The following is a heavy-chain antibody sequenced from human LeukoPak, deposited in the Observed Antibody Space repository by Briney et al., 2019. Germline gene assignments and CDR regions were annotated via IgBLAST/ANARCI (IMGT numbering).Heavy chain of an antibody. D-gene: IGHD2/OR15-2a*01. Sequence: GGSLRLSCAVSGFTFTSYTMNWVRQAPGKGLEWVSSITGDGASIYYAGPVRGRFTISRDNAKELVFLQLNSLRAEDTAVYYCAKDTFYGTALAWFDTWGQGTLVTVSS. V-gene: IGHV3-21*01. CDR2: ITGDGASI. CDR3: AKDTFYGTALAWFDT. CDR1: GFTFTSYT. J-gene: IGHJ5*02.